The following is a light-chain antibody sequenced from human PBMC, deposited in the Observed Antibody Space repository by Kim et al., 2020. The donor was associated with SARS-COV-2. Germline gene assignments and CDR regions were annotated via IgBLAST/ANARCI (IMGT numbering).Light chain of an antibody. V-gene: IGLV2-11*01. CDR1: SSDVGGYNY. CDR2: AVT. CDR3: SSYADSSSLL. Sequence: SVTISCTGTSSDVGGYNYVSWYQLHPGKAPKLMIYAVTERPSGVPDRFSGSKSGNTAFLTISGLQAEDEADYYCSSYADSSSLLFGGGTKVTVL. J-gene: IGLJ3*02.